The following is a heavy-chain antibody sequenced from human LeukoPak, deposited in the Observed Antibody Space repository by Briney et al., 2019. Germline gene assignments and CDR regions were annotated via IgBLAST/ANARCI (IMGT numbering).Heavy chain of an antibody. V-gene: IGHV3-33*01. CDR2: FWSDGRQK. CDR1: GFIFSNYG. J-gene: IGHJ4*02. D-gene: IGHD3-10*01. CDR3: AGDDDGSGKYGQPY. Sequence: GRSLRLSCAASGFIFSNYGFHWVRQAPGKGLEWVAVFWSDGRQKYYVDSVKGRFTVSRDTSEKTVYLQMSSLRAEDTAVYYCAGDDDGSGKYGQPYWGQGTLVTVSS.